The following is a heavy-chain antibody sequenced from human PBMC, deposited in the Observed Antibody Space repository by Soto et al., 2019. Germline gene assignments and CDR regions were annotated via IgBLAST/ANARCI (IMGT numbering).Heavy chain of an antibody. V-gene: IGHV4-34*01. D-gene: IGHD6-19*01. CDR1: GGSFSGYY. J-gene: IGHJ6*02. CDR3: ARENRRGCLVYGMAV. Sequence: SETLSLTCAVYGGSFSGYYWSWIRRPPGKGLEWIGEINHSGSTNYNPSLKSRVTISVDTSKNQFSLKLSSVTAADTAVYYCARENRRGCLVYGMAVWGQGTTVTVSS. CDR2: INHSGST.